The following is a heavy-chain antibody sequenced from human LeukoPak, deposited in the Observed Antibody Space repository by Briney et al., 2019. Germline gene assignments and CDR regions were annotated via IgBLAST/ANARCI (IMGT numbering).Heavy chain of an antibody. J-gene: IGHJ1*01. CDR1: GFTFENYV. CDR3: ARDSQEFFQH. CDR2: ISGDGGST. Sequence: PGGSLRLSCAPTGFTFENYVIHWVRQALGKSLEWVSLISGDGGSTYYADSMKGRFTISRDNSKNSLYLQMNSLRTEDTALYYCARDSQEFFQHWGQGTLVTVSS. V-gene: IGHV3-43*02.